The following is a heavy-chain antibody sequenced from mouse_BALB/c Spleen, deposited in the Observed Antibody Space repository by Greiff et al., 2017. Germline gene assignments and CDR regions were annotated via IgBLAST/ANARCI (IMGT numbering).Heavy chain of an antibody. D-gene: IGHD2-4*01. CDR3: ARRDYDGFAY. V-gene: IGHV2-9*02. J-gene: IGHJ3*01. CDR2: IWAGGST. CDR1: GFSLTSYG. Sequence: VQLVESGPGLVAPSQSLSITCTVSGFSLTSYGVHWVRQPPGKGLEWLGVIWAGGSTNYNSALMSRLSISKDNSKSQVFLKMNSLQTDDTAMYYCARRDYDGFAYWGQGTLVTVSA.